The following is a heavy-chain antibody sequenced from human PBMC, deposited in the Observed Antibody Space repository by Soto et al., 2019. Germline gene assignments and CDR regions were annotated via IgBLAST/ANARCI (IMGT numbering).Heavy chain of an antibody. CDR3: ARTLEY. V-gene: IGHV1-18*01. J-gene: IGHJ4*02. CDR2: ISAYNGTT. CDR1: GCTFSSYA. Sequence: ASVKVSCKASGCTFSSYAISWVRQAPGQGLEWMGWISAYNGTTNYAQKLQGRVTMTTDTSTSTAYMELRSLRSEDTAVYYCARTLEYWGQGTLVTVSS.